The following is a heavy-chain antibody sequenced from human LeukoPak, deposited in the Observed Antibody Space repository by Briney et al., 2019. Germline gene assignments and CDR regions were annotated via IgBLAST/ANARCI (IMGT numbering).Heavy chain of an antibody. Sequence: GGSLRLSCAASGFTFSSYGMHWVRQAPGKGLEWVAFIRYDGSNKYYADSVKGRFTISRDNSKNTLYLQMNSLRAEDTAVYYCAKDSGSSPFYYYYMDVWGKGTTVTVSS. V-gene: IGHV3-30*02. CDR1: GFTFSSYG. J-gene: IGHJ6*03. D-gene: IGHD6-6*01. CDR2: IRYDGSNK. CDR3: AKDSGSSPFYYYYMDV.